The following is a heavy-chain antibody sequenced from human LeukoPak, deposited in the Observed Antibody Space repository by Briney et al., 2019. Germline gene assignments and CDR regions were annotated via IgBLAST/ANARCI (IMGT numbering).Heavy chain of an antibody. J-gene: IGHJ4*02. CDR1: GFSFSDYY. CDR3: ARSGRIAAAGRIDH. Sequence: GGSLRLSCAASGFSFSDYYMSWIRQAPGKGLEWVSYITSTGGTIYYADSVKGRFTISRDNAKNSLYLQMNSLRVEDTAVYYCARSGRIAAAGRIDHLGQGILVTVSS. D-gene: IGHD6-13*01. V-gene: IGHV3-11*01. CDR2: ITSTGGTI.